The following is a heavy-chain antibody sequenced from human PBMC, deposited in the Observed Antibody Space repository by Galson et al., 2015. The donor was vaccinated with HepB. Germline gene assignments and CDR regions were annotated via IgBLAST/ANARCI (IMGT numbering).Heavy chain of an antibody. CDR2: ICPGYNTI. CDR3: ARAALGWFDP. V-gene: IGHV3-11*01. J-gene: IGHJ5*02. CDR1: GFTFSDSC. Sequence: SLRLSCAASGFTFSDSCMSWIRQAPGKGLEWVSYICPGYNTIKYADSVKGRFTISRDNVKKSLYLQMNILRVGDTAVYYCARAALGWFDPWGQRTLVIVSS.